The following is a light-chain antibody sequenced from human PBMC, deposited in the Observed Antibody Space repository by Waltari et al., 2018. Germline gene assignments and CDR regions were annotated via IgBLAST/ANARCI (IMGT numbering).Light chain of an antibody. V-gene: IGKV3-11*01. CDR2: DAS. CDR1: QSISNS. J-gene: IGKJ3*01. Sequence: EIVLTQSPATVSLSPGEGATLSSRASQSISNSLVWYQQKPGQAPRLLIYDASKRATGIPARFSGSGSGTDFTLTISSLEPEDFAVYYCQQRSNPFTFGPGTKVDIK. CDR3: QQRSNPFT.